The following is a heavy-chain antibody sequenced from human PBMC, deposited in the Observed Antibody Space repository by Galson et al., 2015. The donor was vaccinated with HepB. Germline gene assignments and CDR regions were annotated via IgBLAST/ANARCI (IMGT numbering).Heavy chain of an antibody. Sequence: CAISGDSVSSNSAAWSWIRQSPSRGLEWLGRTYYRSKWYNDYAVSVKSRITINPDTSKNQFSLQLNSVTPEDTAVYYCARDRDGAGAPNYFDYWGQGTLVTVSS. CDR1: GDSVSSNSAA. V-gene: IGHV6-1*01. CDR3: ARDRDGAGAPNYFDY. J-gene: IGHJ4*02. D-gene: IGHD1-26*01. CDR2: TYYRSKWYN.